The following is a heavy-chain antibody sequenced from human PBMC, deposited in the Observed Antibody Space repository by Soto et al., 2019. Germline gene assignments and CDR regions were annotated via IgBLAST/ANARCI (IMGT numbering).Heavy chain of an antibody. D-gene: IGHD4-17*01. CDR2: IIPIRGIA. J-gene: IGHJ6*03. Sequence: QVQLVQSGAEVKKPGSSVKVSCKASGGTFSSYTISWVRQAPGQGLEWMGRIIPIRGIANYAQRFQGRVTITADKSTSTAYMELSSLRSEDTAVYYCARERATVTTYYYYMDVWGKGTTVTVSS. CDR3: ARERATVTTYYYYMDV. V-gene: IGHV1-69*08. CDR1: GGTFSSYT.